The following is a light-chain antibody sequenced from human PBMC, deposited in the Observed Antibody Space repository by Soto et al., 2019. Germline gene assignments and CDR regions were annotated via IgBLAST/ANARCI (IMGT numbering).Light chain of an antibody. J-gene: IGKJ1*01. CDR2: GAS. Sequence: EIVFTQSTATLSFSPGERAPPSCRAPQSVSSYLAWYQQNPGQAPRLLIYGASSRATGIPDRFSGSGSGTDFTLTISRLEPEDFAVYYCQQYGSSPPLWTFGQGTKVDVK. CDR3: QQYGSSPPLWT. CDR1: QSVSSY. V-gene: IGKV3-20*01.